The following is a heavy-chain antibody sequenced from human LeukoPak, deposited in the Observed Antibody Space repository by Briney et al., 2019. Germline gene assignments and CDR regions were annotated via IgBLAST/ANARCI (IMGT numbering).Heavy chain of an antibody. CDR1: GGSISSSSYY. D-gene: IGHD3-9*01. J-gene: IGHJ5*02. V-gene: IGHV4-39*07. CDR3: ARHNYDSTSLAPELNWFDP. CDR2: IYYSGST. Sequence: SETLSLTCTVSGGSISSSSYYWGWIRQPPGKGLEWIGSIYYSGSTYYNPSLKSRVTISVDTSKNQFSLKLSSVTAADTAVYYCARHNYDSTSLAPELNWFDPWGQGTLVTVSS.